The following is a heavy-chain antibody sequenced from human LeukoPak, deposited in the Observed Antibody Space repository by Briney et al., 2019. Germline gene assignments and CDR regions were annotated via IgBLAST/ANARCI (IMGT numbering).Heavy chain of an antibody. CDR1: GYSISSGYY. Sequence: SETLSLTCTVSGYSISSGYYWGWIRQPPGKGLEWIRSIYHSGSTYYNPSLKSRVTISVDTSKNQFSLKLSSVTAADTAVYYCAREYTMVRGGYYMDVWGKGTTVTVSS. CDR2: IYHSGST. D-gene: IGHD3-10*01. V-gene: IGHV4-38-2*02. J-gene: IGHJ6*03. CDR3: AREYTMVRGGYYMDV.